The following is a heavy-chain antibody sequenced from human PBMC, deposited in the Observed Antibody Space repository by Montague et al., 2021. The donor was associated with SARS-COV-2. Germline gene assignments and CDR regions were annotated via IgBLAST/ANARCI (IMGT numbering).Heavy chain of an antibody. V-gene: IGHV4-59*08. CDR3: ARQLGWAGKVFFDY. CDR2: IYYSGST. D-gene: IGHD1-26*01. Sequence: SETLSLTCTVSGGSIRSYYWSWIRQPPGKGLEWIGYIYYSGSTNYNPSLKSRVTISVDTSKNQFSLKLSSVTAADTAVYYCARQLGWAGKVFFDYWGQGTLVTVSS. J-gene: IGHJ4*02. CDR1: GGSIRSYY.